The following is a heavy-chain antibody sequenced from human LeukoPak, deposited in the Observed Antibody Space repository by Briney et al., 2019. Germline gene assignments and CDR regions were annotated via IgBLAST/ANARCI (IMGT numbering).Heavy chain of an antibody. Sequence: GGSLRLSCAASGFTFSNHIMHWVRQAPGKGLEWVSFIRFDGTIRHYVDSVKGRFTISRDNPHNMLYLQMNSLKFDDTAVYYCARDAYHSGDLDQWGEGTLVIVSS. D-gene: IGHD3/OR15-3a*01. CDR3: ARDAYHSGDLDQ. V-gene: IGHV3-30*02. J-gene: IGHJ4*02. CDR1: GFTFSNHI. CDR2: IRFDGTIR.